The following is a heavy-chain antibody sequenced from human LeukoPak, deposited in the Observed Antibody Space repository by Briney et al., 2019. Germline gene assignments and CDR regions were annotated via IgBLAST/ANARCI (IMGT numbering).Heavy chain of an antibody. CDR2: IYYSGST. D-gene: IGHD3-16*01. CDR3: AGSTFKYYYYMDV. Sequence: SETLSLTCTVSGGSISSSSYYWGWIRQPPGKGLEWIGSIYYSGSTYYNPSLKSRVTISVDTSKNQFSLKLSSVTAADTAVYYCAGSTFKYYYYMDVWGKGTTVTVSS. V-gene: IGHV4-39*07. CDR1: GGSISSSSYY. J-gene: IGHJ6*03.